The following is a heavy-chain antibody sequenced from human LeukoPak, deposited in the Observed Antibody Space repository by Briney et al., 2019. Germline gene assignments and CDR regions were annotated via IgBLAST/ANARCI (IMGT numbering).Heavy chain of an antibody. Sequence: PSETLSLTCTVSGDSIISSYWSWIRQPPGKGLEWIGYIYYSGSTNYNPSLKSRVTISVDTSKNQFSLKLSSVTAEDTAVYYCARAGSGSYTRTYYYYYMDVWGKGTTVTVSS. CDR2: IYYSGST. CDR3: ARAGSGSYTRTYYYYYMDV. V-gene: IGHV4-59*01. J-gene: IGHJ6*03. CDR1: GDSIISSY. D-gene: IGHD1-26*01.